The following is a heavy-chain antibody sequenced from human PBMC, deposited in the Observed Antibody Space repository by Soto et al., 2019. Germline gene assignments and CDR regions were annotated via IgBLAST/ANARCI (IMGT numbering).Heavy chain of an antibody. CDR3: ARDHDRAFDY. CDR2: INSDGSDT. J-gene: IGHJ4*02. V-gene: IGHV3-74*03. Sequence: VRLSCAASGFAFSGYWMHWVRQVPGKGLVWVSRINSDGSDTKYADSVKGRFTISRDNAKNTLYLQMNSLRPEDTAVYYCARDHDRAFDYWGQGTLVTVSS. CDR1: GFAFSGYW. D-gene: IGHD3-9*01.